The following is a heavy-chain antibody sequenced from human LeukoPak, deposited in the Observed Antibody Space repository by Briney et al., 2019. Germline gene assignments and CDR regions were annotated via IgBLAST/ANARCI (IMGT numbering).Heavy chain of an antibody. J-gene: IGHJ1*01. CDR1: GYTFTSYG. V-gene: IGHV1-18*01. Sequence: ASVKVSCKASGYTFTSYGISWVRQAPGQGLEWMGWISAHNGNTYYAQKLQGRVTMTTDTSTSTAYMELRSLRADDTAVYYCARVHSQSRGDSQKLYWRQGTLRTVS. CDR2: ISAHNGNT. D-gene: IGHD4-17*01. CDR3: ARVHSQSRGDSQKLY.